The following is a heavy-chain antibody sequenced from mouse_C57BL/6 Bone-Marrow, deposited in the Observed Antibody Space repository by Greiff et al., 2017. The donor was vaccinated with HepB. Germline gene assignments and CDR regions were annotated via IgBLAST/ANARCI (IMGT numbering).Heavy chain of an antibody. CDR1: GYTFTSYW. Sequence: VQLQQPGAELVKPGASVKLSCKASGYTFTSYWMQWVKQRPGQGLEWIGEIDPSDSYTNYNQKFKGKSTLTVDKSSSTAYMQLSSLTSEDSAVYYCAERGVEYFDVWGTGTTVTVSS. V-gene: IGHV1-50*01. J-gene: IGHJ1*03. CDR3: AERGVEYFDV. CDR2: IDPSDSYT.